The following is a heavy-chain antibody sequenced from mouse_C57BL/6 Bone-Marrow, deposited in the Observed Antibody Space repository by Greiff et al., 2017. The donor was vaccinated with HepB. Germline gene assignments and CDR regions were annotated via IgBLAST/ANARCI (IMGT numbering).Heavy chain of an antibody. CDR3: ARFGYYGGFAY. V-gene: IGHV4-1*01. CDR1: GIAFSRYW. CDR2: INPDSRTI. D-gene: IGHD1-1*02. Sequence: EVQLVESGGGLVQPGGSLKLSCAASGIAFSRYWMSWVRQAPGKGLEWIGEINPDSRTINYAPSLKDKFIISRDNAKNTLYLQMSKVRSEDTALYYCARFGYYGGFAYWGQGTLVTVSA. J-gene: IGHJ3*01.